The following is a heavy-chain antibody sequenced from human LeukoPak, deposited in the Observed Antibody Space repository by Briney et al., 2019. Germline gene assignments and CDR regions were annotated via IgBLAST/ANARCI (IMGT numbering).Heavy chain of an antibody. D-gene: IGHD1-26*01. CDR2: MGGSGANT. Sequence: GGSLRLSCAASGFTFSSYAMQWVRQAPDKRLEYVSGMGGSGANTHYADSVKGRFTMSRDNSRDTLYLQMGSLRPEDTAVYYCARDGKAKNDYWGQGTLVTVSS. CDR3: ARDGKAKNDY. CDR1: GFTFSSYA. J-gene: IGHJ4*02. V-gene: IGHV3-64*02.